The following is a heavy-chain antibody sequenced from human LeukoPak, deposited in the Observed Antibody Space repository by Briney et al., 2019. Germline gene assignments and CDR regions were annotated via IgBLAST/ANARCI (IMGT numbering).Heavy chain of an antibody. D-gene: IGHD1-26*01. V-gene: IGHV3-72*01. CDR3: ARSGGWLPCDY. CDR2: IRSKARSYTT. J-gene: IGHJ4*02. CDR1: GFSFSDHH. Sequence: GGSLRLSCAASGFSFSDHHMDWVRQAPGKGLDGVGRIRSKARSYTTEYAASVRGRFTISGDESMNSLHLQMNSLKTEDTAVYYCARSGGWLPCDYWGQGTLVTVSS.